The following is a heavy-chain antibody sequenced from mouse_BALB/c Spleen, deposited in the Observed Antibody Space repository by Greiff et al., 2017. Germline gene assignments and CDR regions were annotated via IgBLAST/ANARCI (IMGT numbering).Heavy chain of an antibody. Sequence: EVKLMESGPGLVKPSQSLSLTCSVTGYSITSGYYWNWIRQFPGNKLEWMGYISYDGSNNYNPSLKNRISITRDTSKNQFFLKLNSVTTEDTATYYCAREGPYYGSSYWFAYWGQGTLVTVSA. J-gene: IGHJ3*01. CDR2: ISYDGSN. D-gene: IGHD1-1*01. CDR3: AREGPYYGSSYWFAY. CDR1: GYSITSGYY. V-gene: IGHV3-6*02.